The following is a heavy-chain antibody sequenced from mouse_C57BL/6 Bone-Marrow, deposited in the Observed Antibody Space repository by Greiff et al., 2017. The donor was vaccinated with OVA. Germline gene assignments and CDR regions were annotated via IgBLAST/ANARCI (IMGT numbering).Heavy chain of an antibody. Sequence: EVKVVESGGGLVKPGGSLKLSCAASGFTFSSYAMSWVRQTPEKRLEWVATISDGGSYTYYPDNVKGRFTISRDNAKNNLYLQMSHLKSEDTAMYYCARDYYGVDYWGQGTTLTVSS. CDR2: ISDGGSYT. V-gene: IGHV5-4*01. J-gene: IGHJ2*01. CDR1: GFTFSSYA. CDR3: ARDYYGVDY. D-gene: IGHD1-1*01.